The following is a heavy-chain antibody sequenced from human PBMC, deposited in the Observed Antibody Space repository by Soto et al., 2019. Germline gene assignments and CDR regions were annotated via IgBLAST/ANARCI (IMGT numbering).Heavy chain of an antibody. D-gene: IGHD5-18*01. Sequence: GESLKISCKGSGYSFSNYWIGWVRQMPGKGLEWMGIIYPGDSDTRYSPSFQGQVTISADKSISTAHLQWSSLKASDTALYYCARQNSYGYYYYGLAVWGQGTTVTVSS. CDR2: IYPGDSDT. CDR1: GYSFSNYW. V-gene: IGHV5-51*01. J-gene: IGHJ6*02. CDR3: ARQNSYGYYYYGLAV.